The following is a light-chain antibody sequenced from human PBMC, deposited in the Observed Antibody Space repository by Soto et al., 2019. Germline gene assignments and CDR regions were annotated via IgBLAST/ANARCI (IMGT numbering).Light chain of an antibody. CDR2: EPS. CDR1: QSINW. CDR3: QHYDTYSPMWT. J-gene: IGKJ1*01. Sequence: DIQLAQSPSTLSASVGDRITITGRATQSINWLAWYQQKPGKAPKLLIFEPSRLESGVPSRFSGSGSGTEFTLTISSLQPDDFGTYYCQHYDTYSPMWTFGQGTKVDIK. V-gene: IGKV1-5*03.